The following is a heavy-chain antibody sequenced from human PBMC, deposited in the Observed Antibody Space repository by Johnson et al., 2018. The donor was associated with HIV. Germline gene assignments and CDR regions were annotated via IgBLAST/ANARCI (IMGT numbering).Heavy chain of an antibody. D-gene: IGHD1-26*01. CDR1: GFTFSSHA. CDR3: TRVREYSGSLGAFDI. J-gene: IGHJ3*02. Sequence: VQLVESGGGLVQPGGSLRLSCAASGFTFSSHAMSWVRQAPGKGLEWVGRTRNKANSYTTEYAASVKGRFTISRDASKNSMYLQMNSLKTEDTAVYYCTRVREYSGSLGAFDIWGQGTMVTVSS. V-gene: IGHV3-72*01. CDR2: TRNKANSYTT.